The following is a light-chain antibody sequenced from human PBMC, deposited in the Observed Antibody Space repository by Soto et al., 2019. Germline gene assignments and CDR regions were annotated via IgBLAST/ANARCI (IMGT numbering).Light chain of an antibody. Sequence: DIQMTQSPSSLSASVGDRVTITCRASRGISSYLAWYQQKPGKPPTLLVYAASTLQSGVPSRFSGSGSGPDFTLTISSLQPEDSATYFCQQLNSYPQTFGQGTRLEIK. CDR1: RGISSY. CDR2: AAS. CDR3: QQLNSYPQT. V-gene: IGKV1-9*01. J-gene: IGKJ5*01.